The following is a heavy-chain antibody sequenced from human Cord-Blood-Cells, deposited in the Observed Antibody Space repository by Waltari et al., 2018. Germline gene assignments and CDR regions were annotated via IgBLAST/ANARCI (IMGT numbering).Heavy chain of an antibody. D-gene: IGHD2-15*01. CDR3: ARHDPLGYCSGGSCHYFDY. CDR1: GGSFSGYY. V-gene: IGHV4-34*01. J-gene: IGHJ4*02. Sequence: QVQLQQWGAGLLKPSETLSLTCAVYGGSFSGYYWSWIRQPPGKGLEWIGEINHSGSTNYNPSLKSRVTISGDTAKNQFSLKLSSVTAADTAVYYCARHDPLGYCSGGSCHYFDYWGQGTLVTVSS. CDR2: INHSGST.